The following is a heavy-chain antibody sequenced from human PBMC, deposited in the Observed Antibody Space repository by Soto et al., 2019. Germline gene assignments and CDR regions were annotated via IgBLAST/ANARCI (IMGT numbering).Heavy chain of an antibody. Sequence: QVQLVESGGGVVQPGRSLRLSCAASGFTFSSYGMHWVRQAPGKGLEWVAVIWYDGSNKYYADSVKGRFTISRDNSKNTLYLQMNSLRAEDTAVYYCARTYSGSYKYYFDYWGQGTLVTVSS. V-gene: IGHV3-33*01. J-gene: IGHJ4*02. CDR3: ARTYSGSYKYYFDY. D-gene: IGHD1-26*01. CDR1: GFTFSSYG. CDR2: IWYDGSNK.